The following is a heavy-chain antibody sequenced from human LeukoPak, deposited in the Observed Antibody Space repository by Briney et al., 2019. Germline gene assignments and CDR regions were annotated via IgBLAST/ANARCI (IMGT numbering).Heavy chain of an antibody. CDR2: ISWNSGSI. J-gene: IGHJ4*02. D-gene: IGHD6-19*01. V-gene: IGHV3-9*01. Sequence: GGSLRLSCAASGFTFDDYAMHWVRQAPGKGLEWVSGISWNSGSIGYADSVKGRFTISRDNAKNSLYLQMNSLRAEDTALYYCAKADSSGWYRTFDYWGQGTLVTVSS. CDR3: AKADSSGWYRTFDY. CDR1: GFTFDDYA.